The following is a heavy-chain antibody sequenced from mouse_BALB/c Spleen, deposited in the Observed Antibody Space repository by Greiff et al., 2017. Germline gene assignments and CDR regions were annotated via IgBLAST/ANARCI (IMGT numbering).Heavy chain of an antibody. CDR1: GYTFTGYA. Sequence: VQLQQSGPELVRPGVSAKISCKGSGYTFTGYAMHWVKQSHAKSLEWIGVISTYSGNTNYNQKFKGKATMTVDKSSSTAYMELARLTSEDSAIYYCARWADGYYNYAMDYWGQGTSVTVSS. V-gene: IGHV1-67*01. CDR2: ISTYSGNT. D-gene: IGHD2-3*01. CDR3: ARWADGYYNYAMDY. J-gene: IGHJ4*01.